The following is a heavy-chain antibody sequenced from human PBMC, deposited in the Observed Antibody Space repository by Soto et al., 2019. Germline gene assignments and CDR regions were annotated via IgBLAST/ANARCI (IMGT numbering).Heavy chain of an antibody. J-gene: IGHJ5*02. CDR2: IYPGDSDT. D-gene: IGHD3-10*01. CDR1: GYSFTSYW. Sequence: PGESLKISCKGSGYSFTSYWIGWVRQMRGKGLEWMGIIYPGDSDTRYSPSFQGQVTISADKSISTAYLQWSSLKASDTAMYYCARHGGITMVRGVSNWFDPWGQGTLVTVSS. V-gene: IGHV5-51*01. CDR3: ARHGGITMVRGVSNWFDP.